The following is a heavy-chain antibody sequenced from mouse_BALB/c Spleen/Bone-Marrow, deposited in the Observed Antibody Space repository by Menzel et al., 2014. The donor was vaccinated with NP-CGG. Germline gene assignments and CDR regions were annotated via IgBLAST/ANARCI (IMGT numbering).Heavy chain of an antibody. D-gene: IGHD4-1*01. CDR2: ISSGGGYT. CDR3: TRQRNWDHYAMDY. CDR1: GFIFSTYG. V-gene: IGHV5-6*01. J-gene: IGHJ4*01. Sequence: EVKLMESGGDLVKPGGSLKLSCAASGFIFSTYGMSWVRQTPDKRLEWVATISSGGGYTYYPDSVKGRFTISRDNANNTPYLQMSSLKSEDTAMYYCTRQRNWDHYAMDYWGQGTSVTVSS.